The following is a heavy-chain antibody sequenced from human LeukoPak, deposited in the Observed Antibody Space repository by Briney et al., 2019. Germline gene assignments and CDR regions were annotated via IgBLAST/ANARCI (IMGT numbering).Heavy chain of an antibody. D-gene: IGHD1-26*01. Sequence: PKASVKVSCKASGGTFSSYAISWVRQAPGQGLEWMGRIIPIFGTANYAQKFQGRVTITTDESTSTAYMELSSLRSEGTAVYYCARDVVVGATTPLDYWGQGTLVTVSS. CDR3: ARDVVVGATTPLDY. CDR1: GGTFSSYA. V-gene: IGHV1-69*05. J-gene: IGHJ4*02. CDR2: IIPIFGTA.